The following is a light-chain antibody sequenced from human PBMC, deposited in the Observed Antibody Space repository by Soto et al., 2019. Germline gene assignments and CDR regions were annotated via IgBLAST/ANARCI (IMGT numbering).Light chain of an antibody. CDR1: QSVSGN. CDR3: QQYNDWPPWT. CDR2: GAS. J-gene: IGKJ1*01. Sequence: ETVMTQSPAILSVSPGERATLSCRASQSVSGNLAWYQQKPGQAPRLLIYGASTRATGIPARFSGSGSGTEFTLTISSLQSEDFAVYYCQQYNDWPPWTFGQGTQVEIK. V-gene: IGKV3-15*01.